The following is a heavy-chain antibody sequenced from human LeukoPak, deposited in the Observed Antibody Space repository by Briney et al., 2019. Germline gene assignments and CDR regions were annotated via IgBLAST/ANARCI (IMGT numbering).Heavy chain of an antibody. CDR2: IGIDSGNT. CDR1: GFTFSDYS. J-gene: IGHJ4*02. CDR3: ARDYKYAFDN. V-gene: IGHV3-48*01. Sequence: GGSLRLSCAASGFTFSDYSMTGVRQAPGKGLKGISYIGIDSGNTNYADSVKGRFTISGDKAKNSLYLQMNSLRVEDTAVYYCARDYKYAFDNWGQGTLVTVSS. D-gene: IGHD5-24*01.